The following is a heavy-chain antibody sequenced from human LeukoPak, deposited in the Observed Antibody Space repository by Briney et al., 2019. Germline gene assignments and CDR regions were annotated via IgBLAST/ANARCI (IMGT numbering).Heavy chain of an antibody. V-gene: IGHV6-1*01. J-gene: IGHJ3*02. CDR3: ARGDSSSWYFLGAFDI. CDR1: GDSVSSNSAT. D-gene: IGHD6-13*01. Sequence: SQTLSLTCAISGDSVSSNSATRNWIRQSPSRGLEWLGRTYYRSKWYNDYALSVKSRITINPDTSKNQFSLQLNSVTPEDTAVYYCARGDSSSWYFLGAFDIWGQGTMVTVSS. CDR2: TYYRSKWYN.